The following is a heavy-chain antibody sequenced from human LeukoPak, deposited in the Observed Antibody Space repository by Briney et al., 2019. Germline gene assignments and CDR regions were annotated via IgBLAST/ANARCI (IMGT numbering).Heavy chain of an antibody. V-gene: IGHV1-18*01. CDR1: GCSFTNYG. Sequence: ASVKVPCKGSGCSFTNYGITWVRQAPGQGLEWMGWISRHNGNTAYIEKLQGRVTMTIDTSTGTADMELRSLRADDTAVYYCARHWYVSGYEDYWGQGTLVTVSS. CDR2: ISRHNGNT. D-gene: IGHD3-10*01. J-gene: IGHJ4*02. CDR3: ARHWYVSGYEDY.